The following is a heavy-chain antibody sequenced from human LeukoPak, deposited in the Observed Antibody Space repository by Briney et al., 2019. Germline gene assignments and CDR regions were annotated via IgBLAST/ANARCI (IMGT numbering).Heavy chain of an antibody. CDR1: GYSFTSYR. D-gene: IGHD1-26*01. Sequence: GESLKISCKGSGYSFTSYRIGWVRQMPGKGLEWMGIIYPGDSDTRYSPSFRGQVTISADKSISTAYLQWSSLKASDTAMYYCARHVSGTYSQLGYWGQGTLVTVSS. V-gene: IGHV5-51*01. CDR3: ARHVSGTYSQLGY. CDR2: IYPGDSDT. J-gene: IGHJ4*02.